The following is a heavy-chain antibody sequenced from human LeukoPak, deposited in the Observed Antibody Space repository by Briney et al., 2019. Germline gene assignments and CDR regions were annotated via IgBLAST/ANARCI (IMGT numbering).Heavy chain of an antibody. D-gene: IGHD1-26*01. J-gene: IGHJ4*02. CDR2: ISYDGSNK. V-gene: IGHV3-30-3*01. Sequence: GGSLRLSCAASGFTFSSYAMPWVRQAPGKGLEWVAVISYDGSNKYYADSVKGRFTISRDNSKNTLYLQMNSLRAEDTAVYYCAREGYSGSYYVSENRGHFDYWGQGTLVTVSS. CDR1: GFTFSSYA. CDR3: AREGYSGSYYVSENRGHFDY.